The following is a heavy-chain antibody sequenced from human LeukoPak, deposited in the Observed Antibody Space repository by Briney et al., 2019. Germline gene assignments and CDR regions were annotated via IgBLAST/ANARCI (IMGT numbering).Heavy chain of an antibody. CDR3: ARDRRRDGYNLFDY. D-gene: IGHD5-24*01. Sequence: GGSLRLSCAASGFTISSNYMSWVRQAPGKGLEWVSIIYSGGATYYADSVKGRFTISGDTSKNTLFLQMNSLRAEDTAVYYCARDRRRDGYNLFDYWGQGTLVTVSS. V-gene: IGHV3-66*01. CDR1: GFTISSNY. J-gene: IGHJ4*02. CDR2: IYSGGAT.